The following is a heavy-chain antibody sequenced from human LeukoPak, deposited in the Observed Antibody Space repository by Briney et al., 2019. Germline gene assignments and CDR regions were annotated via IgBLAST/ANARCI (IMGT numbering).Heavy chain of an antibody. CDR1: GFTFSSYA. J-gene: IGHJ4*02. V-gene: IGHV3-48*03. CDR3: AKDGDGYFFDH. D-gene: IGHD5-24*01. Sequence: GGSLRLSCAASGFTFSSYAMSWVRQAPGKGLEWVSYISNVGPTVYYADSVKGRFTISRDNAKNSVYLQMHSLRGEDTAVYYCAKDGDGYFFDHWGQGTLVNVS. CDR2: ISNVGPTV.